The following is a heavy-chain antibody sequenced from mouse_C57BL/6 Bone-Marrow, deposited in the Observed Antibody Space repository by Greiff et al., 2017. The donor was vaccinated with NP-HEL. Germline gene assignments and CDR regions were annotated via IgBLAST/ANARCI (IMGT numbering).Heavy chain of an antibody. CDR1: GFTFSNYW. Sequence: EVHLVESGGGLVQPGGSMKLSCVASGFTFSNYWMNWVRQSPEKGLEWVAQIRLKSDNYATHYAESVKGRFTISRDDSKSSVYLQMNNLRAEDTGIYYCTAGTFYYFDYWGQGTTLTVSS. CDR3: TAGTFYYFDY. CDR2: IRLKSDNYAT. V-gene: IGHV6-3*01. D-gene: IGHD3-3*01. J-gene: IGHJ2*01.